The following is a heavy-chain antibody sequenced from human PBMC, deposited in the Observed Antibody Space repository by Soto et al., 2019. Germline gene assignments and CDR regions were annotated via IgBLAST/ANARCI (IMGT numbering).Heavy chain of an antibody. D-gene: IGHD5-18*01. CDR2: IPCDGSNT. CDR1: GFTFSSYG. J-gene: IGHJ4*02. V-gene: IGHV3-30*18. Sequence: GGSLRLSCAASGFTFSSYGMHWVRQAPGKGLEWVAVIPCDGSNTYYADSVKGRLTISRDNSKNTQYLQMNSLRAEDTAVYYCAKGITVDTAMVTGYFDYWGQGTLVTVSS. CDR3: AKGITVDTAMVTGYFDY.